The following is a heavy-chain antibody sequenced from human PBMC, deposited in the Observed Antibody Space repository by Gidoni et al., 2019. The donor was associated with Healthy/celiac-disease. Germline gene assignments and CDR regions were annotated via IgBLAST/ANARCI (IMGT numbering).Heavy chain of an antibody. Sequence: QLQLQESGPGLVKPSETLSLTCTVSGGSISSSSYYWGWIRQPPGKGLEWIGSIYYSGSTYYNPSLKSRVTISVDTSKNQFSLKLSSVTAADTAVYYCARHPRDKGSPIADYWGQGTLVTVSS. CDR1: GGSISSSSYY. CDR3: ARHPRDKGSPIADY. CDR2: IYYSGST. D-gene: IGHD2-21*01. J-gene: IGHJ4*02. V-gene: IGHV4-39*01.